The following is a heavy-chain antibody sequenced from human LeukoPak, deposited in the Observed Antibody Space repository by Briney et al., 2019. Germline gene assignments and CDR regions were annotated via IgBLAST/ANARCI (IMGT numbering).Heavy chain of an antibody. V-gene: IGHV3-23*01. CDR1: GFTFSSYG. CDR3: ANDCSGFIPDAFDM. Sequence: PGGSLRLSCAASGFTFSSYGMSWVRQAPGKGLEWVSAISGSGGSTHYADSVKGRFSISRDNSKNSLYLQMNSLRAEDTAVYYCANDCSGFIPDAFDMWGQETMVTVSS. D-gene: IGHD3-10*02. CDR2: ISGSGGST. J-gene: IGHJ3*02.